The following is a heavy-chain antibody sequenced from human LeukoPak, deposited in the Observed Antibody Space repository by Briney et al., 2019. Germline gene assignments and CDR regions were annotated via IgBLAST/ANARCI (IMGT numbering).Heavy chain of an antibody. CDR1: GFTFSSYS. D-gene: IGHD3-22*01. Sequence: PGGSLRLSCAASGFTFSSYSMNRVRQAPGKGLEWVSSISSSSSYIYYADSVKGRFTISRDNAKNSLYLQMNSLRAEDTAVYYCARLHTYYYDSSGYYFDYWGQGTLVTVSS. V-gene: IGHV3-21*01. J-gene: IGHJ4*02. CDR2: ISSSSSYI. CDR3: ARLHTYYYDSSGYYFDY.